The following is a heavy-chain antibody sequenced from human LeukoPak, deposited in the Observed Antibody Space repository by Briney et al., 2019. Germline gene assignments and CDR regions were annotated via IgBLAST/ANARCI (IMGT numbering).Heavy chain of an antibody. Sequence: GGSLRLSCAASGFTFSSYWMTWVRQAPGKGLEWVANIDRDGTTKNYVDSVQGRFTISRDNAQSSLYLQMSSLRAEDTAVYFCARDATYSEGATYYDRLDYWGQGAQVTVSS. CDR3: ARDATYSEGATYYDRLDY. V-gene: IGHV3-7*04. CDR2: IDRDGTTK. CDR1: GFTFSSYW. J-gene: IGHJ4*02. D-gene: IGHD3-22*01.